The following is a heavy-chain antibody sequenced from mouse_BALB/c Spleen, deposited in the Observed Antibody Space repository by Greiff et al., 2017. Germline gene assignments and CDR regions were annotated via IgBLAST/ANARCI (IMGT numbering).Heavy chain of an antibody. CDR2: ISSGGSYT. J-gene: IGHJ4*01. CDR3: TRDMGEYGNYYAMDY. CDR1: GFTFSSYT. V-gene: IGHV5-6-4*01. D-gene: IGHD2-10*02. Sequence: EVMLVESGGGLVKPGGSLKLSCAASGFTFSSYTMSWVRQTPEKRLEWVATISSGGSYTYYPDSVKGRFTISRDNAKNTLYLQMSSLKSEDTAMYYCTRDMGEYGNYYAMDYWGQGTSVTVSS.